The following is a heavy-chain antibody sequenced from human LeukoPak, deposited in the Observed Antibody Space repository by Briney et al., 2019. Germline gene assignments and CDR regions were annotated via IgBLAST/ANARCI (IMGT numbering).Heavy chain of an antibody. CDR3: ARDRSDSSGYYYDH. Sequence: GGSLRLSCAASGFSVSDSYMSWVRQAPGEGLEWVSVIYSGGSTYYADSVKGRFTISRDNSKNTLYLQMNSLRAEDTAVYYCARDRSDSSGYYYDHWGQGTLVTVSS. CDR2: IYSGGST. V-gene: IGHV3-53*01. CDR1: GFSVSDSY. D-gene: IGHD3-22*01. J-gene: IGHJ4*02.